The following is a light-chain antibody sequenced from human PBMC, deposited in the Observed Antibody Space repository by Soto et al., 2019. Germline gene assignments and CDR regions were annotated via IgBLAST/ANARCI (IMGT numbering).Light chain of an antibody. V-gene: IGKV3D-20*01. CDR3: QRYGTSPQT. Sequence: IVLTQTPATLSLSPGERATLSCGASQSVSSGYIAWYQQKPGLAPRLLIFDASRRATGIPDRFSGSGSGTDFTLTISRLEPEDFAVYYCQRYGTSPQTFGQGTKV. CDR2: DAS. CDR1: QSVSSGY. J-gene: IGKJ1*01.